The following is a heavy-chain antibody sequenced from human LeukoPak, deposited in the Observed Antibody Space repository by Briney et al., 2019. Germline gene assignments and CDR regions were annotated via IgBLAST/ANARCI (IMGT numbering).Heavy chain of an antibody. CDR3: AIRGLGKAWVAFYI. CDR2: INPNSGGT. J-gene: IGHJ3*02. D-gene: IGHD7-27*01. V-gene: IGHV1-2*06. Sequence: ASVKVSCKASGYTFTGYYMHWVRQAPGQGLEWMGRINPNSGGTNYAQKFQGRVTITRDTSISTAYMELSRLRSDDTAVYYCAIRGLGKAWVAFYICGQGKTVTVSS. CDR1: GYTFTGYY.